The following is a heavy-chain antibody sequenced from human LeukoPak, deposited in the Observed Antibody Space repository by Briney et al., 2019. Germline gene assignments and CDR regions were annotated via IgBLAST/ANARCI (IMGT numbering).Heavy chain of an antibody. CDR1: GYTFTSYY. Sequence: ASVKVSCKASGYTFTSYYMHWVRQAPGQGLEWMGIINPSGGSTSYAQKFQGRVTMTRDMSTSTVYMELRSLRSDDTAVYYCALLGDSSGYYYAGTFDYWGQGTLVTVSS. J-gene: IGHJ4*02. V-gene: IGHV1-46*01. CDR2: INPSGGST. CDR3: ALLGDSSGYYYAGTFDY. D-gene: IGHD3-22*01.